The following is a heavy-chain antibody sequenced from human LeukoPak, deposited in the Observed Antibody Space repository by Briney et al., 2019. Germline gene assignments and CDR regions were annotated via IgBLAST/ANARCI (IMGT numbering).Heavy chain of an antibody. CDR2: INPNSGGT. D-gene: IGHD5-18*01. J-gene: IGHJ4*02. V-gene: IGHV1-2*02. CDR3: ARQGKGYSYGYARTSFFLDY. CDR1: GYTFTGYY. Sequence: ASVKVSCKASGYTFTGYYMHWVRQAPGQGLEWMGWINPNSGGTNYAQKFQGRVTVTRDTSISTAYMELSRLRSDDTAVYYCARQGKGYSYGYARTSFFLDYWGQGTLVTVSS.